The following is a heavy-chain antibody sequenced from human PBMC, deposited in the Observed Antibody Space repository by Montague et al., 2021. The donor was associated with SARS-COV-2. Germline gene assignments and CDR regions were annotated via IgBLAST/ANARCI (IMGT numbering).Heavy chain of an antibody. J-gene: IGHJ4*02. D-gene: IGHD3-3*01. CDR1: GYSNSSGYH. Sequence: SETLSLTCTVYGYSNSSGYHWGWIRQPPGKGLEWIGSIYHSGSTXYNPSLKSRVTISVDTSKNQFSLKLSSVTAADTAVYYCARDVRYYDFWSGRAQTSPDYWGQGTLVTVSS. CDR3: ARDVRYYDFWSGRAQTSPDY. V-gene: IGHV4-38-2*02. CDR2: IYHSGST.